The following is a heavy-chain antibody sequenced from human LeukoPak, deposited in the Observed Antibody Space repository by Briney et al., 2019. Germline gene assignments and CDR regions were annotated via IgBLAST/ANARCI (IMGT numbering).Heavy chain of an antibody. CDR3: ASSLTIFGVVPFDY. CDR1: GGSISSSSYY. J-gene: IGHJ4*02. Sequence: SETLSLTCTVSGGSISSSSYYWGWIRQPPGKGLEWIGSIYHSGSTYYNPSLKSRVTISVDTSKNQFSLKLSSVTAADTAVYYCASSLTIFGVVPFDYSGQGTLVTVSS. D-gene: IGHD3-3*01. V-gene: IGHV4-39*07. CDR2: IYHSGST.